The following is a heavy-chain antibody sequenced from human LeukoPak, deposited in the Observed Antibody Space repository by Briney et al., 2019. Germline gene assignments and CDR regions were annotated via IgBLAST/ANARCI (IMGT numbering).Heavy chain of an antibody. J-gene: IGHJ6*02. CDR3: ARTVVYSSSSPYYYGMDV. CDR1: GGTFSSYA. V-gene: IGHV1-69*13. CDR2: IIPIFGTA. Sequence: SVKVSCKASGGTFSSYAISWVRQAPGQGLEWMGGIIPIFGTANYPQKFQGRVTITADESTSTAYLELSSLRSEDTAVYYCARTVVYSSSSPYYYGMDVWGQGTTVTVSS. D-gene: IGHD6-6*01.